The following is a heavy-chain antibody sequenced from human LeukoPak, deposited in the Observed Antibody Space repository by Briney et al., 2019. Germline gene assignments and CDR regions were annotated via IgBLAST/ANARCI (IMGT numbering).Heavy chain of an antibody. V-gene: IGHV3-15*04. Sequence: GGSLRLSCAASGFTFDNAWMSWVRQAPGKGLEWVGRIESKTDGGTTNYAAPVKGRFTISRDDSENTLYLQMNSLKTEDTAVYYCTTPFYSGSGSYYNAFDIWGQGTVVTVCS. CDR2: IESKTDGGTT. D-gene: IGHD3-10*01. J-gene: IGHJ3*02. CDR1: GFTFDNAW. CDR3: TTPFYSGSGSYYNAFDI.